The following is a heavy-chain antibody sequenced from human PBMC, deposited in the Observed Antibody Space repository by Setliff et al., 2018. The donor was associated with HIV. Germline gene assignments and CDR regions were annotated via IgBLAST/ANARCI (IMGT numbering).Heavy chain of an antibody. CDR2: ISHSGRA. CDR3: ARDYYDDTYYRPGIYYHYYRDV. CDR1: RGSIMTGDW. D-gene: IGHD3-10*01. J-gene: IGHJ6*03. Sequence: SETLSLTCAVSRGSIMTGDWWGWVRQSPGKVLEWIGDISHSGRANYNPSLRSRVTMSVDKSNNQFSLKLSSVTAADPAVYYCARDYYDDTYYRPGIYYHYYRDVGRKRTTVTVSS. V-gene: IGHV4-4*02.